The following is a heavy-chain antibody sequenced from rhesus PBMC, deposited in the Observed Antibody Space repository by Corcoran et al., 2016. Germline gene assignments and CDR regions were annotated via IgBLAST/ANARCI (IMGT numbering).Heavy chain of an antibody. V-gene: IGHV4-80*01. J-gene: IGHJ4*01. CDR1: GGSFSSYW. CDR3: ARNFDY. Sequence: QVQLQESGPGLVKPSETLSLTCAVSGGSFSSYWWSWIRQPPGKGLEWIGEINGNSGSPNYNPSLKSRVTISKDASKNQFSLKLSSVTAADTAVYYCARNFDYWGQGVLVTVSS. CDR2: INGNSGSP.